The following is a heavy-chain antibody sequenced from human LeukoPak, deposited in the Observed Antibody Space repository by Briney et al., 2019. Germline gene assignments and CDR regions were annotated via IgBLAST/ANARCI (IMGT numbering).Heavy chain of an antibody. V-gene: IGHV3-15*01. D-gene: IGHD2-2*02. CDR2: IKSKTDGGTT. CDR1: GFTFSSYG. J-gene: IGHJ4*02. Sequence: PGRPLRLSCAASGFTFSSYGMHWVRQAPGKGLEWVGRIKSKTDGGTTDYAAPVKGRFTVSRDDSRNTLYLQMNSLKTEDTAVYYCTSGLGYCSSTSCYTRPYYFDYWGQGTLVTVSS. CDR3: TSGLGYCSSTSCYTRPYYFDY.